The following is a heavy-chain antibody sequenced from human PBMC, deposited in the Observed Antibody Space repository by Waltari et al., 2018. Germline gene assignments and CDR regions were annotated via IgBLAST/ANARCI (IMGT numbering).Heavy chain of an antibody. CDR1: GYTFTDYY. D-gene: IGHD1-26*01. Sequence: EVQLVQSGAEVKKPGATVKISCKASGYTFTDYYMHWVQQAPGKGLEWMGRVDPEDGETIYAEKCQGRVTRTADTSTDTAYMELSSLRSEDTAVYYCATATGPGDGNGAFDIWGQGTMVTVSS. CDR3: ATATGPGDGNGAFDI. CDR2: VDPEDGET. V-gene: IGHV1-69-2*01. J-gene: IGHJ3*02.